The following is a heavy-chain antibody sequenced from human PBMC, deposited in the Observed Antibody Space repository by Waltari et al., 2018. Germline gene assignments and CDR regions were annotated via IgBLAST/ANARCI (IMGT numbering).Heavy chain of an antibody. D-gene: IGHD2-2*01. CDR2: IKQDGREK. CDR1: GFTFSSYW. J-gene: IGHJ6*02. V-gene: IGHV3-7*01. CDR3: ASDAPLYWSRTSCSYYYYYGMDV. Sequence: EVQLVESGGGLVQPGGSLRLSCAASGFTFSSYWMSWVHQAPGTGLEWVSNIKQDGREKYYVDSMKGRVTISRDNAKNSLYLKMNSLRAEDTAVYYCASDAPLYWSRTSCSYYYYYGMDVWGQGTTGTVSS.